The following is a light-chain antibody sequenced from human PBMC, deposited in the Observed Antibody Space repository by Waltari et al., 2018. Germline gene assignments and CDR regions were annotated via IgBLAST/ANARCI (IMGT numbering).Light chain of an antibody. J-gene: IGKJ1*01. V-gene: IGKV3-20*01. CDR3: QQYDSSPRT. Sequence: EIVLTQSPGTLSLSPGQRATLSCRASQSVSSSSLAWYLQKPGQAPRLIIYGASSRATGIPDRFSGSGSGTDFTLTISRLEPEDFAVYYCQQYDSSPRTFGQGTKVDIK. CDR1: QSVSSSS. CDR2: GAS.